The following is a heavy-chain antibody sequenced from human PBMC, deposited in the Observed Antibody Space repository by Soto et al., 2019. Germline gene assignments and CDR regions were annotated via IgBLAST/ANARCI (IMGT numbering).Heavy chain of an antibody. CDR3: ARARRYGSGSYYVDY. Sequence: ASVKVSCKASGYTFTSYGISWVRQAPGQGLEWMGWISAYNGNTNYAQKIQGRGTMTTDTSTSTAYMELRSLRSDDTAVYYCARARRYGSGSYYVDYWGQGTLVNVSS. V-gene: IGHV1-18*01. J-gene: IGHJ4*02. CDR2: ISAYNGNT. D-gene: IGHD3-10*01. CDR1: GYTFTSYG.